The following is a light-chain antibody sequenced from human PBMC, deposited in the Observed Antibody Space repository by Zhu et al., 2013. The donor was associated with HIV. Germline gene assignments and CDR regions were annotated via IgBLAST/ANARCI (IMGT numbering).Light chain of an antibody. Sequence: DIQMTQSPSTLSASVGDRVTITCRASQNINSWLAWYQQRPGRAPKLLIYKASSLEYGVPPRFSGSGSGTEFTLTIGSLQPDDFATYYCQQYNSYSPTFGQGTKVEIK. CDR3: QQYNSYSPT. J-gene: IGKJ1*01. V-gene: IGKV1-5*03. CDR2: KAS. CDR1: QNINSW.